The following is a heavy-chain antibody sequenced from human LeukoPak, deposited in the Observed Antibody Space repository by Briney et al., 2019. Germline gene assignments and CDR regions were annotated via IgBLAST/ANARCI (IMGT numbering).Heavy chain of an antibody. D-gene: IGHD3-22*01. CDR1: GGSISTFF. J-gene: IGHJ4*02. CDR2: IYMGTT. CDR3: ARGTEMTSSSGYYSFDY. Sequence: PSETLSLTCTVSGGSISTFFWTWIRQSAGKGLEWIGRIYMGTTYYNPSVESRATISVDTSNNRFSLKLTSLTAAHTAVYYCARGTEMTSSSGYYSFDYWGRGGLVTVSS. V-gene: IGHV4-4*07.